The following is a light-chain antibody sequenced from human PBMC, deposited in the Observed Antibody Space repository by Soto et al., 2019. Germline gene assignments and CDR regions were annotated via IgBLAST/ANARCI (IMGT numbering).Light chain of an antibody. V-gene: IGLV2-14*01. CDR2: GVS. Sequence: QSVLTQPASVSGSPGQSITISCTGTSSDVGNYIYVFWFQQHPGKAPKLIISGVSNRPSGVSSRFSGSKSGNTASLTISGLQAEDEAHYYCTSYTTSSTYVFGTGTTVTVL. CDR3: TSYTTSSTYV. CDR1: SSDVGNYIY. J-gene: IGLJ1*01.